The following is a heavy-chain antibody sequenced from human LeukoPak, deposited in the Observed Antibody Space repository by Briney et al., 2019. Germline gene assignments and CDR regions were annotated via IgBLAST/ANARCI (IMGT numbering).Heavy chain of an antibody. J-gene: IGHJ1*01. V-gene: IGHV3-21*01. D-gene: IGHD2-21*02. CDR1: GFIFNNYI. CDR2: ITGSGSFV. CDR3: ARGGDPVKYYAEYFQY. Sequence: PGGSLRLSCAVSGFIFNNYIMNWVRQAPGKGLEWVPSITGSGSFVYYADSVKGRFTISRDNAKNSLFLQMNSLRAEDTAVYYCARGGDPVKYYAEYFQYWGQGTLVTVSS.